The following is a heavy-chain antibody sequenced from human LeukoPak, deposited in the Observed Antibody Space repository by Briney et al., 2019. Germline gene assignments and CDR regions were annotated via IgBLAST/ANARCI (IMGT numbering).Heavy chain of an antibody. J-gene: IGHJ3*02. V-gene: IGHV4-59*11. Sequence: PSDTLSLTCAVSGDSFSSHYWTWIRQSPGTGLEWIGYISRIGRTNYNPSLKSRATISIDTSKNHFSLKVRSVTAADTAVYYCARDLVTVTKGFDIWGQGTMVSVSS. CDR3: ARDLVTVTKGFDI. D-gene: IGHD4-17*01. CDR1: GDSFSSHY. CDR2: ISRIGRT.